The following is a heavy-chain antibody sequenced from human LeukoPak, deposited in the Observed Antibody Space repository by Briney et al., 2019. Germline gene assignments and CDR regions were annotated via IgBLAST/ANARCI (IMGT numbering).Heavy chain of an antibody. D-gene: IGHD7-27*01. CDR1: GFTFSSYW. V-gene: IGHV3-74*01. J-gene: IGHJ4*03. CDR2: INSEGSSA. CDR3: ANALMGSYFEC. Sequence: GGSLRLSCTASGFTFSSYWMHWVRQAPGKGLVWVSRINSEGSSASYADSVKGRFTISRDNAKNTLFLQMTSLRAEDTAVYYCANALMGSYFECWGQGTLVTVSS.